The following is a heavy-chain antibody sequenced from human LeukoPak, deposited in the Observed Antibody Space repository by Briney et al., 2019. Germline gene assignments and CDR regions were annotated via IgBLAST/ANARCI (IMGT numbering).Heavy chain of an antibody. CDR1: GGSIKRDY. CDR3: ARDMGIEHYGSGGLAFDI. CDR2: IHYSGAT. Sequence: SETLSLTCTISGGSIKRDYWNWVRQPAGEGLEWIGRIHYSGATNDNPPLRSRVTMSVDTSKYQFSLKLSSVTAADTAVYYCARDMGIEHYGSGGLAFDIWGQGTVVTVSS. J-gene: IGHJ3*02. D-gene: IGHD3-10*01. V-gene: IGHV4-4*07.